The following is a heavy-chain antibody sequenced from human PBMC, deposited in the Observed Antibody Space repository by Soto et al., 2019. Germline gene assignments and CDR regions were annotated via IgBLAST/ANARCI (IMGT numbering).Heavy chain of an antibody. CDR2: TRNKANSYTT. CDR3: ARGPPGNYYGMDV. Sequence: EVQLVESGGGLVQPEGSLRLSLPASGFTFSDHYMDWFPQAPGKGLDWVGHTRNKANSYTTEYAGSVKGRFTISRDDSKNSLYLQMNSLKTEDTAVYYCARGPPGNYYGMDVWGQGTTVTVSS. V-gene: IGHV3-72*01. CDR1: GFTFSDHY. J-gene: IGHJ6*02.